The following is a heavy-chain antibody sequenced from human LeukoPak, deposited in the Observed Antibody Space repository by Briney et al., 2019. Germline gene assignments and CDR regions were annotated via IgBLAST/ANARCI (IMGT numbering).Heavy chain of an antibody. D-gene: IGHD3-10*01. V-gene: IGHV3-11*01. CDR3: ARGLLWFGETVDY. CDR2: ISSSGGNI. J-gene: IGHJ4*02. CDR1: GFTFSDYY. Sequence: NPGGSLRLSCAASGFTFSDYYMIWIRQAPGEGLEWVSYISSSGGNIYYADPVKGRFTISRDNAKKSLYLHMISLRADDTAVYYCARGLLWFGETVDYWGQGTLVTVSS.